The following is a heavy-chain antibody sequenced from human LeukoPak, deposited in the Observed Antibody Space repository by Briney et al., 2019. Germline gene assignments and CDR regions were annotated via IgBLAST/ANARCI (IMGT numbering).Heavy chain of an antibody. CDR2: ISYDGSNK. J-gene: IGHJ6*02. D-gene: IGHD3-9*01. Sequence: GGSLRLSCAASGFTFSSYGMHWVRQAPGKGLEWVAVISYDGSNKYYADSVKGRFTISRDNSKNTLYLQMNSLRAEDTAVYYCAKDSPYYDILTGYYTSYYYYGMDVWGQGTTVTVSS. V-gene: IGHV3-30*18. CDR3: AKDSPYYDILTGYYTSYYYYGMDV. CDR1: GFTFSSYG.